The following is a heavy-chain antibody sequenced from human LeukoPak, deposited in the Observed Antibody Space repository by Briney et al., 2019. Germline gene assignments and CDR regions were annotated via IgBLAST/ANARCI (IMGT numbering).Heavy chain of an antibody. CDR3: AREQRAPVMVRGVQLIDY. CDR1: GGSFSGYY. V-gene: IGHV4-34*01. J-gene: IGHJ4*02. D-gene: IGHD3-10*01. CDR2: INHSGST. Sequence: SETLSLTCAVYGGSFSGYYWSWIRQPPGKGLEWIGEINHSGSTNYNPSLKSRVTISVDTSKNQFSLKLSSVTAADTAVYYCAREQRAPVMVRGVQLIDYWGQGALVTVSS.